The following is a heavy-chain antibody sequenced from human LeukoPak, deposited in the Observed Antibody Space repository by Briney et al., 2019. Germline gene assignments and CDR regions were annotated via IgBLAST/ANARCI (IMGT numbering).Heavy chain of an antibody. J-gene: IGHJ4*02. Sequence: SETLSLTCAVYGGSFSGYYWSWIRQPPGKGLEWIGEINHSGSTNYNPSLKSQVTISVDTSKNQFSLKLSSVTAADTAVYYCARRDPLISSIEARGVDYWGQGTLVTVSS. CDR1: GGSFSGYY. CDR2: INHSGST. D-gene: IGHD6-6*01. CDR3: ARRDPLISSIEARGVDY. V-gene: IGHV4-34*01.